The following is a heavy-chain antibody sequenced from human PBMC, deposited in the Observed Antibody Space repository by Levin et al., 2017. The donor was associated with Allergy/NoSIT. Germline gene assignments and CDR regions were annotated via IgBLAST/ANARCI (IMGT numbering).Heavy chain of an antibody. J-gene: IGHJ5*02. V-gene: IGHV1-18*01. CDR3: ARDSLGFDP. Sequence: GESLKISCKASGYTFTSYGISWVRQAPGQGLEWMGWISAYNGNTNYAQNLQGRVTMTTDTSTSTAYMELRSLRSDDTAVYYCARDSLGFDPWGQGTLVTVSS. CDR1: GYTFTSYG. CDR2: ISAYNGNT. D-gene: IGHD1-1*01.